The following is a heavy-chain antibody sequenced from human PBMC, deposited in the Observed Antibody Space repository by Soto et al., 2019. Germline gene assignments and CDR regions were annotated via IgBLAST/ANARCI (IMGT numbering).Heavy chain of an antibody. V-gene: IGHV1-18*01. Sequence: QVQLVQSGAEVKKPGASVKVSCKASGYTFTSYAINWVRQAPGQGLEWMGWISAYNGNTNYAQKTQGRVTMSTGSSTTTAYLGLSRLRCDDTAEYYCAGSGPPAGYWGQGTPVTVSS. CDR1: GYTFTSYA. CDR3: AGSGPPAGY. J-gene: IGHJ4*02. CDR2: ISAYNGNT.